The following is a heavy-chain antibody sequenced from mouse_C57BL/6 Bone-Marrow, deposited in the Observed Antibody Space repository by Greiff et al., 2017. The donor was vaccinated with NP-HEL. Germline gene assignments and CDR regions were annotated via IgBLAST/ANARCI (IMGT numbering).Heavy chain of an antibody. CDR3: ARDHITTVVAHWYFDV. V-gene: IGHV1-56*01. D-gene: IGHD1-1*01. J-gene: IGHJ1*03. CDR1: GYTFTSHW. CDR2: IFPGSGSP. Sequence: QVQLQQSGPELVRPGASVKISCKAPGYTFTSHWMQWVRQRPGQGLEWIGEIFPGSGSPYYNEKFKGKATLTVDTSSSTAYMQLSSLTSEDSAVYFCARDHITTVVAHWYFDVWGTGTTVTVSS.